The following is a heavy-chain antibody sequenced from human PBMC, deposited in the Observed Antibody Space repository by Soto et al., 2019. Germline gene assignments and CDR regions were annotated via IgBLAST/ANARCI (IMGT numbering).Heavy chain of an antibody. D-gene: IGHD3-16*01. CDR2: ISATGGGT. CDR1: LSKVRTYA. V-gene: IGHV3-23*01. J-gene: IGHJ5*01. CDR3: AKDRRAGGTSAFYFDF. Sequence: LRFSGTYALSKVRTYAMSMVRQSAGEGLEWGSLISATGGGTYYADRVKGRFTISRDNSHNTLYLQVHSLTAEDTAVYYCAKDRRAGGTSAFYFDFWGHGAKVTVSS.